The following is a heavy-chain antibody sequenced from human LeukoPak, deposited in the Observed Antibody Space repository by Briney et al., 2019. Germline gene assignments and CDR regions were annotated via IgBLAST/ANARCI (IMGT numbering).Heavy chain of an antibody. Sequence: PGGSLRLSCAASGFTFSSYWMSWVRQAPGKGLEWVSAISGSGGSTYYADSVKGRFTISRDNSKNTLYLQMNSLRAEDTAVYYCAKDWGIVVVPAAILANWFDPWGQGTLVTVSS. V-gene: IGHV3-23*01. CDR2: ISGSGGST. CDR3: AKDWGIVVVPAAILANWFDP. J-gene: IGHJ5*02. D-gene: IGHD2-2*01. CDR1: GFTFSSYW.